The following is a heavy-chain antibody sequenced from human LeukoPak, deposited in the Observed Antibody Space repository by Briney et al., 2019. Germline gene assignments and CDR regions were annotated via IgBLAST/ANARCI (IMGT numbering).Heavy chain of an antibody. D-gene: IGHD2-8*01. V-gene: IGHV4-59*08. CDR2: IHYSGNS. J-gene: IGHJ5*01. Sequence: PSETLSLTCSVSGDSVSGFYWNWIRQSPGTGLEWIGNIHYSGNSNYNPSLKSCVTMSIDTSRNQFFLKLNSVTAADTAVYYCVLAPNSNWFDFWGQGTQVTVSS. CDR3: VLAPNSNWFDF. CDR1: GDSVSGFY.